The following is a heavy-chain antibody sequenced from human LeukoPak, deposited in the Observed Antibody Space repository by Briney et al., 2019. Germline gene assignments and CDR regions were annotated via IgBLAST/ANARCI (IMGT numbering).Heavy chain of an antibody. CDR1: GGSISSYY. Sequence: PSETLSLTCTVSGGSISSYYWSWIRQPAGKGLEWIGRIYTSGSTNYNPSLKSRVTISVDTSKNQFSLKLSSVTAADTAVYYCARVKAAAGTRRAFDYWGQGTLVTVSS. D-gene: IGHD6-13*01. J-gene: IGHJ4*02. CDR3: ARVKAAAGTRRAFDY. CDR2: IYTSGST. V-gene: IGHV4-4*07.